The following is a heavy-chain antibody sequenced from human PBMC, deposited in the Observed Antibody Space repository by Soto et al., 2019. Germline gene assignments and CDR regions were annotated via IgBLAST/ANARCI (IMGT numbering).Heavy chain of an antibody. Sequence: SETLSLTCTVSGSSISSYYWSWIRQPPGKGLEWIGYIYYSGSTNYNPSLKSRVTISVDTSKNQFSLKLSSVTAADTAVYYCARSYYDFWSGYYTTDYYYYMDVWGKGTTVTVSS. V-gene: IGHV4-59*01. J-gene: IGHJ6*03. CDR1: GSSISSYY. CDR2: IYYSGST. CDR3: ARSYYDFWSGYYTTDYYYYMDV. D-gene: IGHD3-3*01.